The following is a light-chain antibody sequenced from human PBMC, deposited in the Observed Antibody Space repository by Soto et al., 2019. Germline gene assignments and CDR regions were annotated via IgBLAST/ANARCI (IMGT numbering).Light chain of an antibody. CDR3: QQSYTTPYT. CDR2: GAS. V-gene: IGKV1-39*01. CDR1: RSIRSY. J-gene: IGKJ2*01. Sequence: DIQMTQSPCSLSASVGDRVTITCRASRSIRSYLNWYHQKPGKTPQLLIYGASNLQSGAPSRFTGSGSGTHFTLTISSLQPEDFATYYCQQSYTTPYTFGQGTKLEIK.